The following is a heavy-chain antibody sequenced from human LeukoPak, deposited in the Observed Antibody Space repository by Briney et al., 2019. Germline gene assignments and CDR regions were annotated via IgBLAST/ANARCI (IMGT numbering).Heavy chain of an antibody. CDR1: GYTLTELS. V-gene: IGHV1-24*01. Sequence: SVKVSCKVSGYTLTELSMHWVRQAPGKGLEWMGGFDPEDGETIYAQKFQGRVTMTEDTSTDTAYMELSSLRSEDTAVYYCATDPTYSPDYDYWGQGTLVTVSS. CDR2: FDPEDGET. CDR3: ATDPTYSPDYDY. J-gene: IGHJ4*02. D-gene: IGHD5-12*01.